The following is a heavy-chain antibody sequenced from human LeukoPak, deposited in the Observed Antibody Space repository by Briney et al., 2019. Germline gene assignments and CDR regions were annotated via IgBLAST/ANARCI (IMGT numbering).Heavy chain of an antibody. V-gene: IGHV4-59*01. CDR3: ARRLAVTGRYYFDY. J-gene: IGHJ4*02. CDR1: GGSISTYY. Sequence: PSETLSLTCTVSGGSISTYYWTWIRQPPGRGLEWIGYIYYSGITNYNPSLKSRVTMSVDTSRNQFSLRLNSVTAADTAVYYCARRLAVTGRYYFDYLGQGSLVTVSS. D-gene: IGHD4-11*01. CDR2: IYYSGIT.